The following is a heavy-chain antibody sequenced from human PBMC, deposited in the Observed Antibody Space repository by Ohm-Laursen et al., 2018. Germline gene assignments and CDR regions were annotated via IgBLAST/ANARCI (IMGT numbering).Heavy chain of an antibody. J-gene: IGHJ3*02. V-gene: IGHV3-48*01. Sequence: SLRLSCSASGFTFSSYWMGWVRQAPGKGLEWVSYISSTSTTIHYADSAKGRFTISRDNAKNSLYLQMNSLRAEDTAVYYCASDYDTSGRAFDIWGQGTMVTVSS. D-gene: IGHD3-22*01. CDR1: GFTFSSYW. CDR2: ISSTSTTI. CDR3: ASDYDTSGRAFDI.